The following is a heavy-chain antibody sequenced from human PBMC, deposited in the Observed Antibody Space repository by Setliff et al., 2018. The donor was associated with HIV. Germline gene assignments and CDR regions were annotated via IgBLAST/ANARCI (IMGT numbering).Heavy chain of an antibody. CDR3: ARGQYGDELFDY. D-gene: IGHD4-17*01. Sequence: ASVKVSCKASRGTFRNSAINWVRQAPGQGLEWMGWLASYNDDANYAQNLQGRVTMTTDKSTSTAYMELRSLRSDDTAVYYCARGQYGDELFDYWGQGTLVTVSS. V-gene: IGHV1-18*01. CDR2: LASYNDDA. CDR1: RGTFRNSA. J-gene: IGHJ4*02.